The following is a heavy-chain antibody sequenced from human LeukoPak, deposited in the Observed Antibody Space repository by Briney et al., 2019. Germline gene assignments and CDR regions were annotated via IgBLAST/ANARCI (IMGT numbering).Heavy chain of an antibody. CDR1: GFTFSTFA. V-gene: IGHV3-23*01. D-gene: IGHD2-8*02. J-gene: IGHJ6*02. Sequence: PGGSLRLSCVASGFTFSTFAMYWLRQAPGKGLEWVSAIGADDGHTNYADSVRGRFTISRDNSRSTLYLQMTSPRTDDTATYFCAKSTDYWFYGMDVWGQGTTVTVSS. CDR2: IGADDGHT. CDR3: AKSTDYWFYGMDV.